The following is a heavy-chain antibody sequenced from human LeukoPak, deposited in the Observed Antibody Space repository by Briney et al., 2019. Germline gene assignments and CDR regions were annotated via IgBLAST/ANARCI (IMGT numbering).Heavy chain of an antibody. J-gene: IGHJ6*02. CDR1: GYTFTGYY. Sequence: GASVKVSCKASGYTFTGYYMHWVRQAPGQGLERMGWINPNSGGTNYAQKFQGRVTMTRDTSISTAYMELSRLRSDDTAVYYCAASLTGTTGYYYYGMDVWGQGTTVTVSS. D-gene: IGHD1-7*01. CDR3: AASLTGTTGYYYYGMDV. CDR2: INPNSGGT. V-gene: IGHV1-2*02.